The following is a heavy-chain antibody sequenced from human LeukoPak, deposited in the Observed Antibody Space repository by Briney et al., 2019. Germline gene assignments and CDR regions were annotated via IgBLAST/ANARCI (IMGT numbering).Heavy chain of an antibody. CDR1: GGSISSYY. CDR2: IYTSGST. D-gene: IGHD2-15*01. J-gene: IGHJ5*02. Sequence: SETLSLTCTVSGGSISSYYWSWIRQPAGKGLEWIGRIYTSGSTSYNPSLKSRVTMSVDTSKNQFSLKLSSVTAADTAVYYCAREYCSGGSCFNGWFDPWGQGTLVTVSS. CDR3: AREYCSGGSCFNGWFDP. V-gene: IGHV4-4*07.